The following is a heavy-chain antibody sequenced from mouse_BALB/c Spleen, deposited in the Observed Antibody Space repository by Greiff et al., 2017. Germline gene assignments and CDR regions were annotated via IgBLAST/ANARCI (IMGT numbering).Heavy chain of an antibody. CDR1: GFSLSRFS. J-gene: IGHJ4*01. V-gene: IGHV2-6-4*01. D-gene: IGHD1-2*01. CDR3: ARDHYGGGYYAMDY. CDR2: IWGGGST. Sequence: VKLVESGPGLVAPSQSLSITCTVSGFSLSRFSVHWVRQPPGKGLEWLGMIWGGGSTDYNSALKSRLSISKDNTKSQVFLKMNRLQTDDTAMYYGARDHYGGGYYAMDYWGQGTSVTVSS.